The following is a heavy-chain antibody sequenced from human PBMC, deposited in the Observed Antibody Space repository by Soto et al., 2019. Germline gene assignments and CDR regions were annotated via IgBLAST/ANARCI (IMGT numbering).Heavy chain of an antibody. CDR2: IWFDGSNK. D-gene: IGHD2-2*01. J-gene: IGHJ6*02. CDR1: GFTFRSHG. V-gene: IGHV3-33*01. CDR3: ARDLGWCSGTTCHEGDDYYYYGMDL. Sequence: GGSLRLSCAASGFTFRSHGMHWVRQVPGKGLEWVAVIWFDGSNKYYSESVKGRFTISRDNSKNMLYLQTNGLRAEDTAVYYCARDLGWCSGTTCHEGDDYYYYGMDLWGQGTTVTVSS.